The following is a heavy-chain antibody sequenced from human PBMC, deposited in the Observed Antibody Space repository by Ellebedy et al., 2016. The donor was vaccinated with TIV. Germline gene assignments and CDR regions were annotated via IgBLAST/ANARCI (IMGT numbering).Heavy chain of an antibody. Sequence: MPSETLSLTCTVSGGSISSSSYYWGWIRQPPGKGLEWIGSIYYSGSTYYNPSLKSRVTISVDTSKNQFSLKLSSVTAADTAVYYCARGFLEVIAVAGTFDYWGQGTLVTVSS. V-gene: IGHV4-39*01. CDR2: IYYSGST. J-gene: IGHJ4*02. CDR1: GGSISSSSYY. CDR3: ARGFLEVIAVAGTFDY. D-gene: IGHD6-19*01.